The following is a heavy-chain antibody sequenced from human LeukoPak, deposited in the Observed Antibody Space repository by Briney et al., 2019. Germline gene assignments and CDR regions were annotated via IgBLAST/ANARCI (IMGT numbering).Heavy chain of an antibody. CDR3: ARVVLRFLEWSIDY. D-gene: IGHD3-3*01. CDR2: INPNSGGT. Sequence: ASVKVSCKASGGTFSSYAISWVRQAPGQGLEWMGWINPNSGGTNYAQKFQGRVTMTRDTSISTAYMELSRLRSDDTAVYYCARVVLRFLEWSIDYWGQGTLVTVSS. J-gene: IGHJ4*02. CDR1: GGTFSSYA. V-gene: IGHV1-2*02.